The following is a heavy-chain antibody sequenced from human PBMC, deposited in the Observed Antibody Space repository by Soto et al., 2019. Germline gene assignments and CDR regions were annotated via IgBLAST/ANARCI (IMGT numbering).Heavy chain of an antibody. CDR3: ARDHYDSSGYSSYDAFDI. J-gene: IGHJ3*02. Sequence: ASVKVSCKASGYTFTSYGISWVRQAPGQGLEWMGWISAYNGNTNYAQKLQGRVTMTTDTSTSTAYMELRSLRSDDTAVYYCARDHYDSSGYSSYDAFDIWGQGTMVTVSS. V-gene: IGHV1-18*01. CDR1: GYTFTSYG. D-gene: IGHD3-22*01. CDR2: ISAYNGNT.